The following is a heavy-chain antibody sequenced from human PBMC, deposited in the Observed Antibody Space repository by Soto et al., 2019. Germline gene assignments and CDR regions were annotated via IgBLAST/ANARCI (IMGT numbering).Heavy chain of an antibody. CDR2: IIPILGIP. Sequence: QVQLVQSGAEVKKPGSSVKVSCKASGGTFSSYTISWVRQAPGQGLEWMGRIIPILGIPNYAQKFQGRVTITADKATRTAYMELSSLRAEDTAVYCCAGGRPSNPDYWGEGTLVTVSS. CDR1: GGTFSSYT. J-gene: IGHJ4*02. D-gene: IGHD4-4*01. V-gene: IGHV1-69*02. CDR3: AGGRPSNPDY.